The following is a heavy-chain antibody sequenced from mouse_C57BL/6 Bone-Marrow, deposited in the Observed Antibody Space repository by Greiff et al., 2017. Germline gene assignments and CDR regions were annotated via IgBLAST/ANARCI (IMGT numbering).Heavy chain of an antibody. CDR2: ISYGGSYT. CDR3: ARSSIQAWFAY. V-gene: IGHV5-4*01. Sequence: EVQVVESGGGLVKPGGSLKLSCAASGFTFSSYAMSWVRQTPEKRLEWVATISYGGSYTYYPDNVKGRFTISRDNAKNNLYLQMSHLKSEDTAMYYCARSSIQAWFAYWGQGTLVTVSA. J-gene: IGHJ3*01. CDR1: GFTFSSYA. D-gene: IGHD2-10*02.